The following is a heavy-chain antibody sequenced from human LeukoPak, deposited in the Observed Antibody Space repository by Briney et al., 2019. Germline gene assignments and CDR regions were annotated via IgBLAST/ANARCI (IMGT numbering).Heavy chain of an antibody. CDR1: GGSFSGYY. CDR3: ATYRYSGYDSDFDY. D-gene: IGHD5-12*01. Sequence: SETLSLTSAVYGGSFSGYYWSWIRQPPGKGLEWIGEINHSGSTSYNPSLKSRVTISVDTSKNQFSLKLSSVTAADTAVYYCATYRYSGYDSDFDYWGQGTLVTVSS. V-gene: IGHV4-34*01. J-gene: IGHJ4*02. CDR2: INHSGST.